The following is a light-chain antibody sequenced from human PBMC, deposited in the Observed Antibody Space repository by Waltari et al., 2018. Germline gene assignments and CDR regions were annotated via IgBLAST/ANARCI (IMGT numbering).Light chain of an antibody. V-gene: IGLV2-11*01. CDR3: CSYAGRYTYI. J-gene: IGLJ2*01. CDR1: SGDVGGHDF. CDR2: DVT. Sequence: QSALTQPRSVSGSPGQSVTISCTGTSGDVGGHDFVSWFQRLPGKAPKLIIYDVTKRPSGVPDRFSPPKSANTASLTISGLQAEDEANYYCCSYAGRYTYIFGGGTKLTVL.